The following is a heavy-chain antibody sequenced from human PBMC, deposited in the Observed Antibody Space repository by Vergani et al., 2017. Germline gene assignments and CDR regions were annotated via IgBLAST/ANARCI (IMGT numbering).Heavy chain of an antibody. J-gene: IGHJ5*02. CDR1: GFTFSDYY. CDR3: ARPYSSGWYVDWFDP. V-gene: IGHV3-11*04. Sequence: VQLVESGGGLVQPGGSLRLSCSASGFTFSDYYMSWIRQAPGKGLEWVSYISSSGSTIYYADSVKGRFTISRDNAKNSLYLQMNSLRAEDTAVYYCARPYSSGWYVDWFDPWGQGTLVTVSS. CDR2: ISSSGSTI. D-gene: IGHD6-19*01.